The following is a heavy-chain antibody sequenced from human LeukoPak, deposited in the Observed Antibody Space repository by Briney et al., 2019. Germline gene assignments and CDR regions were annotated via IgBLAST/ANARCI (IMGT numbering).Heavy chain of an antibody. D-gene: IGHD1-26*01. CDR1: GFTFRSFA. J-gene: IGHJ3*02. V-gene: IGHV3-23*01. CDR3: AKGTSGSYYGTAFDI. CDR2: ISGSGGST. Sequence: GGSLRLSCAASGFTFRSFAISWVRQPPGKGLEWVSAISGSGGSTYYADSVKGRFTISRDNSNNPLYLQMNSLRAEDTAVYYCAKGTSGSYYGTAFDIWGQGTMVTVSS.